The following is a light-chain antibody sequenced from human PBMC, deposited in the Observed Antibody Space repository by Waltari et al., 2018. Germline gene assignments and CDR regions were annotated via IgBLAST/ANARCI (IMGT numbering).Light chain of an antibody. J-gene: IGLJ3*02. Sequence: QSALTQPASVSGSPGQSITISCTGTSSDVGGYNYGPWYQQHPGKVPKLLIFDVSNRPSGVSNRFSGSKSGNTASLTISGLQAEDESDYYCCSFTSRSTWVFGGGTKLTVL. V-gene: IGLV2-14*01. CDR2: DVS. CDR1: SSDVGGYNY. CDR3: CSFTSRSTWV.